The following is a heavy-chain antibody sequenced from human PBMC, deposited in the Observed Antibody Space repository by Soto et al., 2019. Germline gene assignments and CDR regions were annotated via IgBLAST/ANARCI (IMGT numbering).Heavy chain of an antibody. CDR1: GFTFSSYS. J-gene: IGHJ6*02. CDR3: AREAPLAYCGGDCYPLYYYYGMDV. CDR2: ISSSSSTI. D-gene: IGHD2-21*02. V-gene: IGHV3-48*02. Sequence: EVQLVESGGGLVQPGGSLRLSCAASGFTFSSYSMNWVRQAPGKGLEWVSYISSSSSTIYYADSVKGRFTISRDNAKNSLYLQMNSLRDEDTAVYYCAREAPLAYCGGDCYPLYYYYGMDVWGQGTTVTVSS.